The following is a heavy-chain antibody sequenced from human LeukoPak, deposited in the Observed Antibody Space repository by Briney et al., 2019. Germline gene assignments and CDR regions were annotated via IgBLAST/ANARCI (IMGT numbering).Heavy chain of an antibody. J-gene: IGHJ4*02. D-gene: IGHD1-7*01. CDR2: IGGSGTGS. V-gene: IGHV3-23*01. CDR3: AKDLPGTGAYDY. Sequence: GGSLRLSCAASGFAFRSYAMSWVRQAPGEGLEWVSAIGGSGTGSYYAGSVKGRFTLSRDDSKNTLYLQMNSLRAEDTAVYYCAKDLPGTGAYDYWGQGALVTVSS. CDR1: GFAFRSYA.